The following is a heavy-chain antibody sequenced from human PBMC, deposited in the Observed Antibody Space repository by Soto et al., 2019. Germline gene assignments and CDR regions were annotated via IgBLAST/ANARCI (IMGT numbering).Heavy chain of an antibody. D-gene: IGHD2-21*01. J-gene: IGHJ6*03. CDR3: ARIPDYYYMDV. V-gene: IGHV3-21*01. CDR1: GFTFSSYS. CDR2: ISTSSSYI. Sequence: GGSLRLSCAASGFTFSSYSMNWVRQAPGKGLEWVSSISTSSSYIYYADSVKGRFTISRDNAKNSLYLQMNSLRAEDTAVYYCARIPDYYYMDVWGKGTTVTVSS.